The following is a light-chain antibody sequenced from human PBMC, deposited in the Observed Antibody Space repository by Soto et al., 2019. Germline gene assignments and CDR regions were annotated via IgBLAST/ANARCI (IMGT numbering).Light chain of an antibody. Sequence: FMLTQPHSVSESPGKTVTISCTRSSGSIASNYVQWYQQRPGSSPTTVIYEDNHRPSGVPDRFSGSIDSSSNSASLTISGLKTEDEADYYCQSYDSSNYWVFGGGTKLTVL. J-gene: IGLJ3*02. CDR1: SGSIASNY. CDR3: QSYDSSNYWV. CDR2: EDN. V-gene: IGLV6-57*01.